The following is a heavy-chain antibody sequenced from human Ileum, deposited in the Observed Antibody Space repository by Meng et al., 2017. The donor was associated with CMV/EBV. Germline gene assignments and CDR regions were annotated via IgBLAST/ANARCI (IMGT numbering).Heavy chain of an antibody. CDR3: ARDRVVPAAIPEAWFDP. V-gene: IGHV1-2*02. J-gene: IGHJ5*02. CDR1: YTCTGYY. CDR2: INPNSGGT. Sequence: YTCTGYYMHWVRQAPGQGLEWMGWINPNSGGTNYAQKFQGRVTMTRDTSISTAYMEVSRLRSDDTAVYYCARDRVVPAAIPEAWFDPWGQGTLVTVSS. D-gene: IGHD2-2*02.